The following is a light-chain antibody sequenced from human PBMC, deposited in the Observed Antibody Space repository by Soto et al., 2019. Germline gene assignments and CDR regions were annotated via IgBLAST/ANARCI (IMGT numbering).Light chain of an antibody. J-gene: IGKJ4*01. CDR2: DAS. CDR3: QQRSNWPPA. V-gene: IGKV3-11*01. Sequence: ATLSCRASQSVSSYLAWYQQKAGQAPRLLIYDASNRATGIPARFSGSGSGTDFTLTISSLEPEDFAVYYCQQRSNWPPAFGGGTKVDIK. CDR1: QSVSSY.